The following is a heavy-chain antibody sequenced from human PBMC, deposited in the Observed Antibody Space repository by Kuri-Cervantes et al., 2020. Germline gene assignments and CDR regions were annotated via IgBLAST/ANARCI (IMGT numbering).Heavy chain of an antibody. V-gene: IGHV3-11*04. CDR2: ISGSGSPI. Sequence: GGSLRLSCAASGFTFSDYYMSWICQAPGKGLEWVSYISGSGSPIYYADSLKGRFTISRDSAKNSLYLQMNSLRAEDTAVYYCARQQQLAPAAFDFWGQGTLVTVSS. CDR1: GFTFSDYY. J-gene: IGHJ4*02. CDR3: ARQQQLAPAAFDF. D-gene: IGHD6-13*01.